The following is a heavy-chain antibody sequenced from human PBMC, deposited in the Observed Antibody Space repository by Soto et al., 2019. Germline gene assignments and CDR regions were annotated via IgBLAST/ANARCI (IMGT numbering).Heavy chain of an antibody. D-gene: IGHD3-10*01. CDR3: AHRRGYYGSGSYFPAGDGFDY. CDR1: GFSLSTSGVG. V-gene: IGHV2-5*01. Sequence: SGPTLVNPTQTLTLTCTFSGFSLSTSGVGVGWIRQPPGKALEWLALIYWNGDKRYSPSLKSRLTITKDTSKNQVVLTMTNMDPVDTATYYCAHRRGYYGSGSYFPAGDGFDYWGQGTLVT. CDR2: IYWNGDK. J-gene: IGHJ4*02.